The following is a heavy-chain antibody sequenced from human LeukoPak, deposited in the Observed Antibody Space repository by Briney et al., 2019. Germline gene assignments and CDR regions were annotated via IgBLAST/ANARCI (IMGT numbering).Heavy chain of an antibody. Sequence: GGSLRLSCAASGFTFSSYAMSWVRQAPGKGLEWVTVISYDGSNKYYADSVKGRFTISRDNSKNTLYLQMNSPRPEDTAVYYCARDSVRAVAGHFDYWGQGTLVTVSS. V-gene: IGHV3-30*01. D-gene: IGHD6-19*01. CDR2: ISYDGSNK. CDR1: GFTFSSYA. J-gene: IGHJ4*02. CDR3: ARDSVRAVAGHFDY.